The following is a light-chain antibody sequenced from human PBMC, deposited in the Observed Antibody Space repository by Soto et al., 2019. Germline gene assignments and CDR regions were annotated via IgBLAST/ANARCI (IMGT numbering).Light chain of an antibody. CDR3: RQSYSTPYT. J-gene: IGKJ2*01. CDR1: QSISSY. CDR2: AAS. Sequence: DIQMTQSPSSLSASVGDRVTITCRASQSISSYLNWYQQKPGKAPKLLIYAASSLQSGVPSRFSGSGSGPAFTLTLSSLQPEDFATYYGRQSYSTPYTFGQGTKLEIK. V-gene: IGKV1-39*01.